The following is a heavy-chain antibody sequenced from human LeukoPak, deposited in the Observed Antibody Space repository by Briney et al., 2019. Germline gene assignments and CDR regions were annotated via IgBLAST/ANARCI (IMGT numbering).Heavy chain of an antibody. CDR2: ISAYNGNT. J-gene: IGHJ3*02. Sequence: GASVKVSCKASGYTFTRYGISWVRQAPGQGLEWMGWISAYNGNTNYAQKLQGRVTMTTDTSTSTAYMELRSLRSDDTAVYYCARVGRVMITFGGVIVQPAAAFDIWGQGTMVTVSS. V-gene: IGHV1-18*01. D-gene: IGHD3-16*02. CDR1: GYTFTRYG. CDR3: ARVGRVMITFGGVIVQPAAAFDI.